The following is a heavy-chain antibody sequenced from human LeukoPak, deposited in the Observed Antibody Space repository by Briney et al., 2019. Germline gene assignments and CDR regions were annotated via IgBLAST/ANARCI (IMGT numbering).Heavy chain of an antibody. Sequence: GRSLRLSCAASGFTFDDYAMHWVRQAPGKGLEWVSGISWNSGSTGYADSVKGRFTISRDNAKNSLYLQMNSLRAEDMALYYCAKDVKWGTTSITTTTHGFDRWGQGTMVTVSS. J-gene: IGHJ3*01. CDR2: ISWNSGST. D-gene: IGHD1-7*01. CDR1: GFTFDDYA. CDR3: AKDVKWGTTSITTTTHGFDR. V-gene: IGHV3-9*03.